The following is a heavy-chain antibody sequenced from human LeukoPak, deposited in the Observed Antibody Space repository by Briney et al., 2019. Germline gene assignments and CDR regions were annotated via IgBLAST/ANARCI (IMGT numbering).Heavy chain of an antibody. J-gene: IGHJ4*02. CDR2: ISSSSSYI. D-gene: IGHD3-10*01. CDR1: GFTFSSYS. V-gene: IGHV3-21*01. Sequence: GGSLRLSCAASGFTFSSYSMNWVRQAPGKGLEWVSSISSSSSYIYYADSVKGRFTISRDNAKNSLYLQMNSLRAEDTAVYYCARASTTMVRGDVIDYWGQGTLVTVSS. CDR3: ARASTTMVRGDVIDY.